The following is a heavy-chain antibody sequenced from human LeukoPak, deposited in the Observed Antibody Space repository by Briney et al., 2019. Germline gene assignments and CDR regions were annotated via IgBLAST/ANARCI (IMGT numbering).Heavy chain of an antibody. Sequence: SETLSLTCTVSGGSISSGSYYWSWIRQPAGKGLEWIGRIYTSGSTNYNPSLKSRVTISVDTSKNQFSLKLSSVTAADTAVYYCARVANYYDSSGYTFDPWGQGTLVTVSS. V-gene: IGHV4-61*02. CDR1: GGSISSGSYY. CDR3: ARVANYYDSSGYTFDP. D-gene: IGHD3-22*01. J-gene: IGHJ5*02. CDR2: IYTSGST.